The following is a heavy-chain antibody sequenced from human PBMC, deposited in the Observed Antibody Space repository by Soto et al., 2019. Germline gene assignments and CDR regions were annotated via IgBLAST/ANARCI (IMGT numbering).Heavy chain of an antibody. J-gene: IGHJ2*01. Sequence: EMQLVESGGGLVQPGGSLRLSCAASGFTVSSSYMGWVRQAPGKGLDWVSSIYTDGNTYYADSVKGRFTISTDNSKDTLYLQMNSLRADDTAIYYCARHVGFYWYFDLWGRGTLVTVSS. CDR3: ARHVGFYWYFDL. D-gene: IGHD1-26*01. CDR1: GFTVSSSY. V-gene: IGHV3-66*04. CDR2: IYTDGNT.